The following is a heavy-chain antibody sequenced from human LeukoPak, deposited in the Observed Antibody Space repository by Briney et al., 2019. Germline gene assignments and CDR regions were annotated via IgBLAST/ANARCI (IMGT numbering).Heavy chain of an antibody. D-gene: IGHD2-2*01. Sequence: SEPLSLTCTVSGGSISSGGYYWSWIRQPAGKGLEWIGRIYTSGSTNYNPSLKSRVTMSVDTSKNQFSLKLSSVTAADTAVYYCARHFTPRYCSGSTSCYLNYFDYWGQGTLVTVSS. CDR2: IYTSGST. CDR1: GGSISSGGYY. V-gene: IGHV4-61*02. CDR3: ARHFTPRYCSGSTSCYLNYFDY. J-gene: IGHJ4*02.